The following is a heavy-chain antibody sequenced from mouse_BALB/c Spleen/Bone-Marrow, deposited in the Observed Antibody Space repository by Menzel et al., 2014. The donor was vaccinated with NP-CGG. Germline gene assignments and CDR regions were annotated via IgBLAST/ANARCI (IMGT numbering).Heavy chain of an antibody. J-gene: IGHJ3*01. D-gene: IGHD2-3*01. V-gene: IGHV5-12-2*01. CDR2: ISNGGGST. Sequence: EVQGVESGGNLVQPGGSLKLSCAASGFTFSSYTMSWVRQTPEKRLEWVAYISNGGGSTYYPDTVKGRFTISRDNATNTRYLQMSSLKSEDTAMYYCARQSYEGFAYWGQGTLVTVSA. CDR1: GFTFSSYT. CDR3: ARQSYEGFAY.